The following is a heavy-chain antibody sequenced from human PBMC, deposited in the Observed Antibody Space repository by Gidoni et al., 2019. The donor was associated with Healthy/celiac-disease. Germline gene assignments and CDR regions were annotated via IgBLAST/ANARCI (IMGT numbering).Heavy chain of an antibody. Sequence: QITLKESGPTLFKPTQTLTLTCTFSGFSLSTIGVGVGWIRQPPGKALEWLALIYWDDDKRYSQSLKSSLTITKDTSKNQVVLTMTNMDPVETATYYCEHRRSYSSGHGYYFDYWGQGTLVTVSS. J-gene: IGHJ4*02. CDR2: IYWDDDK. V-gene: IGHV2-5*02. CDR3: EHRRSYSSGHGYYFDY. CDR1: GFSLSTIGVG. D-gene: IGHD6-19*01.